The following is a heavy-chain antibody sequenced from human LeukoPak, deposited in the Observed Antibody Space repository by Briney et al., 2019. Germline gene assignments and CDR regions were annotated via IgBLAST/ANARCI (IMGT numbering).Heavy chain of an antibody. V-gene: IGHV4-59*01. CDR3: ARVVTLAGSSSSPWFDP. CDR1: GGSISSYY. CDR2: IYYSGST. Sequence: SETLSLTCTVSGGSISSYYWSWIRQPPGKGLEWIGYIYYSGSTNYNPSLKSRVTISVDTSKNQFSLKLSSVTAADTAVYYCARVVTLAGSSSSPWFDPWGQGTLVTVSS. J-gene: IGHJ5*02. D-gene: IGHD6-6*01.